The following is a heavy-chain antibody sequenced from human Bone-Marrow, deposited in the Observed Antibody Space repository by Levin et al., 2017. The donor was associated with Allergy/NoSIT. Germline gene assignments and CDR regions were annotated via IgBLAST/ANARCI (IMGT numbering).Heavy chain of an antibody. D-gene: IGHD1-7*01. CDR3: AAWYYLRSTAA. CDR1: GFTFNTHE. CDR2: ISASGTAT. Sequence: SGGSLRLSCAASGFTFNTHEMNWVRQAPGKGLEWISLISASGTATYYADSVKGRFTISRDNVKDSVFLQMNNLRDEDTAIYYCAAWYYLRSTAAWGQGTLVTVSS. V-gene: IGHV3-48*03. J-gene: IGHJ5*02.